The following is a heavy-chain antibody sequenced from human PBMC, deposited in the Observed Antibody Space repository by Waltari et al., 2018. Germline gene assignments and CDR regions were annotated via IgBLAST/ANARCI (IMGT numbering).Heavy chain of an antibody. CDR2: IIPILGIA. D-gene: IGHD6-19*01. V-gene: IGHV1-69*08. J-gene: IGHJ3*02. CDR1: GGNFSSYT. Sequence: QVQLVQSGAEVKKPGSSVKVSCKASGGNFSSYTISWVRPAPGKGLEWMGRIIPILGIANYAQKFQGRVTITADKSTSTAYMELSSLRSEDTAVYYGARDREGSSGWSDAFDIWGQGTMVTVSS. CDR3: ARDREGSSGWSDAFDI.